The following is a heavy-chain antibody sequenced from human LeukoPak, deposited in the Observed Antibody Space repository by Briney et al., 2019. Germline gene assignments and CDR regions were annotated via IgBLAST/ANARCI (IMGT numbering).Heavy chain of an antibody. J-gene: IGHJ4*02. CDR1: GFSFSSYD. CDR3: AKLPATTSPFDY. D-gene: IGHD2-2*01. CDR2: IQYDGRNK. Sequence: PGGSLRLSCAASGFSFSSYDIHWVRQAPGKGLEWVAFIQYDGRNKYYADSVKGRFTISRDTSKSTLYLQMNSLRGEDTAVYYCAKLPATTSPFDYWGQGTLVTVSS. V-gene: IGHV3-30*02.